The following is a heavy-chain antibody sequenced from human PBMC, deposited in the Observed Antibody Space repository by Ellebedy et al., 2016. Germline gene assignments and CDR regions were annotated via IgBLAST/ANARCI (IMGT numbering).Heavy chain of an antibody. Sequence: ASVKVSCKASGYTFTNYDISWVRQAPGQGLEWMGWISAYNDNTNYAQKFQGRVTMTTDTSTSTAYMELRSLRSADTAVYYCGRMVYYDSSGYLSDYWGQGTLVTVSS. V-gene: IGHV1-18*01. J-gene: IGHJ4*02. D-gene: IGHD3-22*01. CDR2: ISAYNDNT. CDR1: GYTFTNYD. CDR3: GRMVYYDSSGYLSDY.